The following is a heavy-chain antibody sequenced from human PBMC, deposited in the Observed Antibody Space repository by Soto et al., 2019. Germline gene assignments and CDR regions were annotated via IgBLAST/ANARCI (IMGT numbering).Heavy chain of an antibody. Sequence: SETLSLTCTVSGGSISSGDYYWSWIRQPPGKGLEWIGYIYYSGSTYYNPSLKSRVTISVDTSKNQFSLKLGSVTAADTAVYYCAREDTAMAFDYWGQGTLVTVSS. CDR3: AREDTAMAFDY. J-gene: IGHJ4*02. V-gene: IGHV4-30-4*01. CDR1: GGSISSGDYY. CDR2: IYYSGST. D-gene: IGHD5-18*01.